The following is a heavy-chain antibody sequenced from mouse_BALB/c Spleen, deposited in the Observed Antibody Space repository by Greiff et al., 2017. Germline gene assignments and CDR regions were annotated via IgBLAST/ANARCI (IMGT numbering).Heavy chain of an antibody. CDR2: IYPGDGDT. Sequence: QVQLQQSGAELVRPGSSVKISCKASGYAFSSYWMNWVKQRPGQGLEWIGQIYPGDGDTNYNGKFKGKATLTADKSSSTAYMQLSSLTSEDSAVYFCARSTYYRYDGAWFAYWGQGTLVTVSA. D-gene: IGHD2-14*01. J-gene: IGHJ3*01. CDR1: GYAFSSYW. V-gene: IGHV1-80*01. CDR3: ARSTYYRYDGAWFAY.